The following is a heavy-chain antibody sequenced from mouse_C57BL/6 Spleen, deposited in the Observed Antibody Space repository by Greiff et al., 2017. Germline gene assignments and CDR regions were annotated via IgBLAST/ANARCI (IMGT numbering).Heavy chain of an antibody. CDR1: GYSFTGYY. CDR2: INPSTGGT. J-gene: IGHJ3*01. CDR3: ARWGETFAY. Sequence: VQLKQSGPELVKPGASVKISCKASGYSFTGYYMNWVKQSPEKSLEWIGEINPSTGGTTYNQKFKAKATLTVDKSSSTAYMQLKRLTSADSAVYCCARWGETFAYWGQGTLVTVSA. V-gene: IGHV1-42*01.